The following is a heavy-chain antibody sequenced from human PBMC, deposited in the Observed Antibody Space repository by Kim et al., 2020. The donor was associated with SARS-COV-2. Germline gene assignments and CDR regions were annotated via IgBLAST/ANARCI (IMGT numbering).Heavy chain of an antibody. V-gene: IGHV3-43*02. CDR2: ISGDGGST. CDR1: GFTFDDYA. Sequence: GGSLRLSCAASGFTFDDYAMHWVRQAPGKGLEWVSLISGDGGSTYYADSVKGRFTISRDNSKNSLYLQMNSLRTEDTALYYCAQDIGLLWFGELLLSPYYYGMDVWGQGTTVTVSS. J-gene: IGHJ6*02. D-gene: IGHD3-10*01. CDR3: AQDIGLLWFGELLLSPYYYGMDV.